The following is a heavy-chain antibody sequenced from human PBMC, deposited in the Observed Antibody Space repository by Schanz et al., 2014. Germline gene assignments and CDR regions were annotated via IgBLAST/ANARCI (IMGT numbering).Heavy chain of an antibody. V-gene: IGHV3-30-3*01. D-gene: IGHD5-12*01. CDR2: ISNDGSIK. CDR3: ASPSGYSDYGTYFDF. CDR1: GFTFSSYA. J-gene: IGHJ4*02. Sequence: QVQLLQFGGGVVQPGRSLRLSCAASGFTFSSYAMHWVRQAPGKGLEWMALISNDGSIKYYADSVEGRFTISKDNSRNTQYLQMNSLRTEDTAVYYCASPSGYSDYGTYFDFWGQGTLVTVSS.